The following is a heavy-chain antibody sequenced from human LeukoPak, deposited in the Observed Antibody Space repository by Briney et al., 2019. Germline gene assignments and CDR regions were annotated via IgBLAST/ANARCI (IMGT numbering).Heavy chain of an antibody. CDR3: AREDSSMVLSLDY. J-gene: IGHJ4*02. Sequence: GGSLRLSCAASGFPFSSYAMTWVRQPPGKGLEWVSAISGSGDRKNYADSVKGRFTISRDNSMNTLYLQTNILRAEDTAVYYCAREDSSMVLSLDYWGQGTLVTVSS. CDR2: ISGSGDRK. CDR1: GFPFSSYA. D-gene: IGHD5-18*01. V-gene: IGHV3-23*01.